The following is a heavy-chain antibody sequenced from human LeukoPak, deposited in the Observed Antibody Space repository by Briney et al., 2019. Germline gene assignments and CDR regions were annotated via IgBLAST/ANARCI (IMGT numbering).Heavy chain of an antibody. Sequence: SETLSLTCTVSAGSISSYYWTWIRQPPGKGLEWIGNIYYTGNTDYNRSLKSRVTISIDTSKNQFSLKLSSVTAADTALYYCARERVIATTYDAFDIWGQGTMVTVSS. CDR3: ARERVIATTYDAFDI. D-gene: IGHD2-15*01. J-gene: IGHJ3*02. CDR2: IYYTGNT. CDR1: AGSISSYY. V-gene: IGHV4-59*01.